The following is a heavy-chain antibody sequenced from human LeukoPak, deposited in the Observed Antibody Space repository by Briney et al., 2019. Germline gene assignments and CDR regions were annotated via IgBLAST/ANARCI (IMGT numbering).Heavy chain of an antibody. J-gene: IGHJ6*03. CDR2: IIPIFGTA. V-gene: IGHV1-69*13. Sequence: SVKVSCKASGGTFSSYAISWVRQAPGQGLEWMGGIIPIFGTANYAQKFQGRVTITADESTSTAYMELSSLRSEDTAVYYCARAVDTLSPYYYYYYMDVWGKGTTVTVSS. D-gene: IGHD5-18*01. CDR1: GGTFSSYA. CDR3: ARAVDTLSPYYYYYYMDV.